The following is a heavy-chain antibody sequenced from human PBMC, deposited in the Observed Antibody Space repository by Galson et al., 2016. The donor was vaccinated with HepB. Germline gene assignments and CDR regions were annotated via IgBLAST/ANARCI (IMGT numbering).Heavy chain of an antibody. CDR1: GFPFSSYW. Sequence: SLRLSCAASGFPFSSYWINWVRQAPGKGLEWVANIKQDGSEKYYVDSVKGRFTISRDNGMNSLYLQLTSLRPEDTAVYYCARDRGILGVRFYYGLDVWGQGTTVTVYS. D-gene: IGHD3-3*01. CDR3: ARDRGILGVRFYYGLDV. V-gene: IGHV3-7*04. CDR2: IKQDGSEK. J-gene: IGHJ6*02.